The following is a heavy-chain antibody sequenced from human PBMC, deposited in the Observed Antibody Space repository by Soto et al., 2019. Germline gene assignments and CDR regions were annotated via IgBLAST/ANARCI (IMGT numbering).Heavy chain of an antibody. D-gene: IGHD2-21*01. CDR1: GGSISSYY. CDR2: IYYSGST. J-gene: IGHJ4*02. CDR3: ARRDGGAFDY. Sequence: QVQLQESGPGLVKPSETLSLTCTVSGGSISSYYWSWIRQPPGKGLEWIGYIYYSGSTNYNPSLXSXVXIXXGTSKNQFSLKLSSVTAADTAVYYCARRDGGAFDYWGQGTLVTVSS. V-gene: IGHV4-59*08.